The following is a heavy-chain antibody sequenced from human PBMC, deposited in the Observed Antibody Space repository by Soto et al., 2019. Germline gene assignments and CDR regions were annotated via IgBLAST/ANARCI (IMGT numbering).Heavy chain of an antibody. J-gene: IGHJ4*02. V-gene: IGHV3-30-3*01. D-gene: IGHD6-6*01. CDR2: ISYDGSNK. CDR1: VFTGSSYA. Sequence: GSLRLSCPASVFTGSSYAMHWVRQAPGKGLEWVAVISYDGSNKYYADSVKGRFTISRDNSKNTLYLQMNSLRAEDTAVYYCARVSIAAYDGWGQGTLVTVSS. CDR3: ARVSIAAYDG.